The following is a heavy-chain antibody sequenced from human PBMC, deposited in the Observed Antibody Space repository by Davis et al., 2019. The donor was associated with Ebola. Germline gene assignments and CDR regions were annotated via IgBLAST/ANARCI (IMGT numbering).Heavy chain of an antibody. J-gene: IGHJ6*02. Sequence: SETLSLTCVVYGGSFSGYYWSWIRQPPGKGLEWIGEINHSGSTNYNPSLKSRVTISVDTSKNQFSLKLSSVTAADTAVYYCARVNRYYYYGMDVWGQGTTVTVSS. D-gene: IGHD1-14*01. V-gene: IGHV4-34*01. CDR1: GGSFSGYY. CDR2: INHSGST. CDR3: ARVNRYYYYGMDV.